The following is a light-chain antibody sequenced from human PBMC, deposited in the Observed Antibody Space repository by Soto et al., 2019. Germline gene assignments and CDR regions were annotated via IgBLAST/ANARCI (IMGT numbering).Light chain of an antibody. CDR3: QQYGNSPRYS. CDR2: GTS. V-gene: IGKV3-20*01. J-gene: IGKJ2*03. Sequence: EIVLTQSPGTLSLSLGERATLSCRASQSVSSNYLAWYQQKPGQAPRLLIYGTSSRATGIPDRFSGSGSGTDLPLTISRLEPEDFAVYYCQQYGNSPRYSFGQGTKLEIK. CDR1: QSVSSNY.